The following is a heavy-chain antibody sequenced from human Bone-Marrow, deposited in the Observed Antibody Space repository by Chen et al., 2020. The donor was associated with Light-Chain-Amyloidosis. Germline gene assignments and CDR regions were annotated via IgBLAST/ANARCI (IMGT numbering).Heavy chain of an antibody. CDR2: ISWNSGSI. J-gene: IGHJ3*02. CDR3: AKDPLHSSSGAFDI. CDR1: GFTFDDYA. D-gene: IGHD6-6*01. Sequence: EVQLVESGGGLVQPGRSLRLSCAASGFTFDDYAMHWARQAPGKGLEWVSGISWNSGSIGYADSVKGRFTISRDNAKNSLYLQMNSLRAEDMALYYCAKDPLHSSSGAFDIWGQGTMVTVSS. V-gene: IGHV3-9*03.